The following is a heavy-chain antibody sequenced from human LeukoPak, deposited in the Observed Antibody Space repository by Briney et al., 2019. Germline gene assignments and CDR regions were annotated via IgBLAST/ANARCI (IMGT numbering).Heavy chain of an antibody. CDR2: MNPNNGRT. Sequence: ASVKVSCKASGYSFISYDINWVRQAPGQGLEWMGWMNPNNGRTGYAQKFQGRVTMTRKSSITTVYMELNTLISEDTAVYYCARGSWITGSTSYYYHMDVWGKGTTVTVSS. CDR1: GYSFISYD. V-gene: IGHV1-8*01. D-gene: IGHD1-14*01. CDR3: ARGSWITGSTSYYYHMDV. J-gene: IGHJ6*03.